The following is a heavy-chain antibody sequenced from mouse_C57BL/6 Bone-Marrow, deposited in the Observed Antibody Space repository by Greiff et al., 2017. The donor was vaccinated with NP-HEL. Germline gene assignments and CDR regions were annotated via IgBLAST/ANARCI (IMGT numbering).Heavy chain of an antibody. CDR2: IDPENGDT. J-gene: IGHJ3*01. CDR3: TIGPRLRFAY. Sequence: EVKLVESGAELVRPGASVKLSCTASGFNIKDDYMHWVKQRPEQGLEWIGWIDPENGDTEYASKFQGKATITADTSSNTAYLQLSSLPSEDTAVYYCTIGPRLRFAYWGQGTLVTVSA. V-gene: IGHV14-4*01. CDR1: GFNIKDDY.